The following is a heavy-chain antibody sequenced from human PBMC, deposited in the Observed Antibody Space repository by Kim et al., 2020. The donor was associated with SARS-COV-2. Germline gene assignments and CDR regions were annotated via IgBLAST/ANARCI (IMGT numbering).Heavy chain of an antibody. CDR1: GGSISSYY. CDR3: ARGAGYDILTGYYRGLYYYYGMDV. CDR2: IYYSGST. Sequence: SETLSLTCTVSGGSISSYYWSWIRQPPGKGLEWIGYIYYSGSTNYNPSLKSRVTISVDTSKNQFSLKLSSVTAADTAVYYCARGAGYDILTGYYRGLYYYYGMDVWGQGTKVTV. D-gene: IGHD3-9*01. V-gene: IGHV4-59*01. J-gene: IGHJ6*02.